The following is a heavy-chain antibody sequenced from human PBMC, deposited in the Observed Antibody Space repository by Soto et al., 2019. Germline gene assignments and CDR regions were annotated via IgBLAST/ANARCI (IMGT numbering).Heavy chain of an antibody. D-gene: IGHD6-6*01. CDR3: AREGGSSWYFDY. J-gene: IGHJ4*02. CDR2: ISSSSSYI. V-gene: IGHV3-21*01. CDR1: GFTFSSYS. Sequence: VQLVESGGGVVQPGRSLRLSCAASGFTFSSYSMNWVRQAPGKGPEWVSSISSSSSYIYYADSVKGRFTISRDNAKNSLYLQMNSLRAEDTAVYYCAREGGSSWYFDYWGQGTLVTVSS.